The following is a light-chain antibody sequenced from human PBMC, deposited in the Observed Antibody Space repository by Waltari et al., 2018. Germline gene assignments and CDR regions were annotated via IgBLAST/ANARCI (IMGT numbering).Light chain of an antibody. CDR3: QQSYSTLFT. V-gene: IGKV1-13*02. CDR1: QGISSA. J-gene: IGKJ3*01. Sequence: AIQLTQSPSSLSASVGDRVTITCRASQGISSALAWYQQKPGKAPKLLIYDASSLESGVPSRFSGSGSGTDFTLTISSLQPEDFATYYCQQSYSTLFTFGPGTKVDIK. CDR2: DAS.